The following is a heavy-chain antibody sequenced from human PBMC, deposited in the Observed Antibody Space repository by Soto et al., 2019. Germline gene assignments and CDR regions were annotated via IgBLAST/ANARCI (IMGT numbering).Heavy chain of an antibody. J-gene: IGHJ3*02. CDR2: IYYNGST. Sequence: SETLSLTCTVSGGSISSGGYYWSWIRQHPGKGLEWIGYIYYNGSTYYNPSLKSRVTISVDTSKNQFSLKLSSVTAADTAVYYCARGRVYCSGGSCYANDVFDIWGQGTMVTVSS. CDR1: GGSISSGGYY. V-gene: IGHV4-31*03. CDR3: ARGRVYCSGGSCYANDVFDI. D-gene: IGHD2-15*01.